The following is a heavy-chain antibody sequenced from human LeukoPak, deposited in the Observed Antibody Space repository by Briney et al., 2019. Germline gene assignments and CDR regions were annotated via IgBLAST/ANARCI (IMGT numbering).Heavy chain of an antibody. D-gene: IGHD3-22*01. Sequence: GGSLRLSCAASGFTFSTYWMSWVRQAPGKGLVWVSRIDSDGSSTSYADSVKGRFTISRDNAKNTLYLQMNSLRAEDTAVYFCARDTSDTSGYYYEGDAFDIWGHGTMVTVSS. CDR2: IDSDGSST. CDR1: GFTFSTYW. J-gene: IGHJ3*02. CDR3: ARDTSDTSGYYYEGDAFDI. V-gene: IGHV3-74*01.